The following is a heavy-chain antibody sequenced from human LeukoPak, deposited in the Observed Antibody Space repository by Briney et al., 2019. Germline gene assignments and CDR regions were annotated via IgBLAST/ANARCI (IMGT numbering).Heavy chain of an antibody. CDR1: GYSFTSYW. Sequence: AGESLKISCKGSGYSFTSYWIGWVRQMPGKGLEWMGIIYPGDSDTRYSPSLQGQVTISADKSISTAYLQWSSLKASDTAMYYCAGSGTDGYSYGPPAYWGQGTLVTVSS. D-gene: IGHD5-18*01. V-gene: IGHV5-51*01. J-gene: IGHJ4*02. CDR3: AGSGTDGYSYGPPAY. CDR2: IYPGDSDT.